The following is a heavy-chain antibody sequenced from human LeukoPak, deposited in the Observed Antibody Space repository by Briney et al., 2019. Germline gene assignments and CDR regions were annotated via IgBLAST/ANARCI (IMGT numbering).Heavy chain of an antibody. J-gene: IGHJ4*02. CDR1: GFTFSSYA. D-gene: IGHD3-22*01. Sequence: PGGSLRLSCAASGFTFSSYAMSWVRQAPGKGPEWVSLIYNAGNTYYADSVKGRFTVSRDNSKNTLYLQMNSLRADDTAVYYCARNKPNSDGSGYYDFWGQGTLVTVSS. CDR2: IYNAGNT. V-gene: IGHV3-23*03. CDR3: ARNKPNSDGSGYYDF.